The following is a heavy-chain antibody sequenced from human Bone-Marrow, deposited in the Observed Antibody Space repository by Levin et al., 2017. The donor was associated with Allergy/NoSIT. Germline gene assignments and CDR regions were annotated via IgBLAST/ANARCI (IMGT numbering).Heavy chain of an antibody. Sequence: ETLSLTCAASGFTFSSYWMIWVRQAPGKGLEWVANIKQDRSEKYYVDSVKGRFTISRDNAKNSLYLQMNSLRVDDTAVYYCARDGGYDSDGYYYGIDYWGQGTLVSVSS. CDR2: IKQDRSEK. J-gene: IGHJ4*02. D-gene: IGHD3-22*01. CDR3: ARDGGYDSDGYYYGIDY. V-gene: IGHV3-7*01. CDR1: GFTFSSYW.